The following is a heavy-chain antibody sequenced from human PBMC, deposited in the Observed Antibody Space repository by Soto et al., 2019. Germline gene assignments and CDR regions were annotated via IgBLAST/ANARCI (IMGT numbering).Heavy chain of an antibody. CDR2: ITSSGGST. CDR1: GFTLSSYA. V-gene: IGHV3-23*01. D-gene: IGHD2-15*01. Sequence: GGSLRLSCAASGFTLSSYAMTWVRQAPGKGLEWVSTITSSGGSTYYADSVKGRFTISRDNSRNTLYLQMDSLRAEDTAVYYCANCPTLYTPTYNWFDPWGQGTLVTVSS. J-gene: IGHJ5*02. CDR3: ANCPTLYTPTYNWFDP.